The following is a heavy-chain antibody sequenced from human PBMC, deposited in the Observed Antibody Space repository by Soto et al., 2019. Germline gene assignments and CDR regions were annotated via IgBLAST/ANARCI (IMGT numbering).Heavy chain of an antibody. J-gene: IGHJ5*02. Sequence: ETLSLTCAVYGGSFSGYYWSWIRQPPGKGLEWIGEINHSGSTNYNPSLKSRVTISVDTSKNQFSLKLSSVTAADTAVYYCARESRVRGFDPWGQGTLVTVSS. CDR1: GGSFSGYY. CDR3: ARESRVRGFDP. CDR2: INHSGST. V-gene: IGHV4-34*01. D-gene: IGHD3-10*01.